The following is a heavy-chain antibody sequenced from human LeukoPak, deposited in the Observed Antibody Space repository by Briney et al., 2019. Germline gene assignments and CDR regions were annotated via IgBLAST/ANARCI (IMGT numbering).Heavy chain of an antibody. J-gene: IGHJ4*02. CDR1: GGSFSGYY. CDR2: INHSGST. Sequence: SETLSLTCAVYGGSFSGYYWSWIRQPPGKGLEWIGEINHSGSTNYNPSLKSRVTISVDTSQKQLFLRLTSVTAADTAVYYCARGRYLTTSGGAAAGFLDYWGQGSLVTVST. V-gene: IGHV4-34*01. CDR3: ARGRYLTTSGGAAAGFLDY. D-gene: IGHD6-13*01.